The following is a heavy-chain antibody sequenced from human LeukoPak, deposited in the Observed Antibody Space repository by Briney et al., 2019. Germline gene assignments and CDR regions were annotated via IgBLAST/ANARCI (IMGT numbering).Heavy chain of an antibody. CDR3: ATGEEMATKDAFDI. V-gene: IGHV1-69-2*01. Sequence: ASVTVSCKVSGYTFTDYYMHWVQQAPGKGLEWMGLVDPEDGETIYAEKFQGRVTITADTSTDTAYMELSSPRSEDTAMYYCATGEEMATKDAFDIWGQGTMVTVSS. J-gene: IGHJ3*02. CDR2: VDPEDGET. CDR1: GYTFTDYY. D-gene: IGHD5-24*01.